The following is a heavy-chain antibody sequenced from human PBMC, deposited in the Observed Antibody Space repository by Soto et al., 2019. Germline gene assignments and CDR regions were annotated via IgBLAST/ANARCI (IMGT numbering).Heavy chain of an antibody. V-gene: IGHV3-30*18. Sequence: QVQLVESGGGVVQPGRSLRLSCAACGFTFSSYGMHWVRQAPGKGLEWVAVISYDGSNKYYADSVKGRFTSSRDNSKNTLYLQMNSLRAEDTAVYYCAKSNLAEYYYYGMDVWGQGTTVTVSS. J-gene: IGHJ6*02. CDR3: AKSNLAEYYYYGMDV. D-gene: IGHD1-7*01. CDR1: GFTFSSYG. CDR2: ISYDGSNK.